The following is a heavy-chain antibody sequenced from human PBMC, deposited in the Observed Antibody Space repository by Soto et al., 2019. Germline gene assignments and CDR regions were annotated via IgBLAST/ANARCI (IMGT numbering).Heavy chain of an antibody. CDR3: ARHGQVDRWGMDV. Sequence: GESLKISCKGSGYSFTSYWIGWVRQMPGKGLERMGIIYPGDSDTRYSPSFQGQVTISADKSISTAYLQWSSLKASDTAMYYCARHGQVDRWGMDVWGQGTTVTVSS. CDR1: GYSFTSYW. D-gene: IGHD3-16*02. J-gene: IGHJ6*02. V-gene: IGHV5-51*01. CDR2: IYPGDSDT.